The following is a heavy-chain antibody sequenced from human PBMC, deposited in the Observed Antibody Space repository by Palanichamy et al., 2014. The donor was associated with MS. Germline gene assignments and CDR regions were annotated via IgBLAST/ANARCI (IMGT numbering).Heavy chain of an antibody. J-gene: IGHJ4*02. V-gene: IGHV3-74*01. CDR2: INSDGSSR. Sequence: EVQLVESGGALVQPGGSLTLSCAASGFTFSTYWMHWVRQAPGKGLVWVSRINSDGSSRSYVESVKGRFTISRDNAKNTLYLQMNSLRPDDTAVYYCASLGWVTGTVDHWGQGTLVTVSS. CDR1: GFTFSTYW. CDR3: ASLGWVTGTVDH. D-gene: IGHD1-7*01.